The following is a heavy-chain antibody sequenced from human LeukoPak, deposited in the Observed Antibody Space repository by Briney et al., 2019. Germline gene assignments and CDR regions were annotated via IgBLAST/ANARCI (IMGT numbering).Heavy chain of an antibody. Sequence: HPGGSLRLSCAASGFTFSSNSMTWVRQTPGKGLEWVSGISGSGDSTFYADSVKGRFTIPRDNSRNTLYLQMSSLRPEDTAVYYCTKWSGFGDDWGQGTLVTVSS. CDR1: GFTFSSNS. CDR3: TKWSGFGDD. V-gene: IGHV3-23*01. D-gene: IGHD3-10*01. J-gene: IGHJ4*02. CDR2: ISGSGDST.